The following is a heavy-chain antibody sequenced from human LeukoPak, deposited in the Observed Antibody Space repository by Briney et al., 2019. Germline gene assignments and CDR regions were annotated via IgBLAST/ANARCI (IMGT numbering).Heavy chain of an antibody. D-gene: IGHD2-15*01. J-gene: IGHJ6*02. CDR2: IKQDGSEK. CDR1: GFTFSSYW. Sequence: GGSLRLSCAASGFTFSSYWMSWVRQAPGEGLEWVANIKQDGSEKYYVDSVKGRFTISRDNAKNSLYLQMNSLRAEDTAVYYCARGRIARFLIALTYHYGMDVWGQGTTVTVSS. V-gene: IGHV3-7*01. CDR3: ARGRIARFLIALTYHYGMDV.